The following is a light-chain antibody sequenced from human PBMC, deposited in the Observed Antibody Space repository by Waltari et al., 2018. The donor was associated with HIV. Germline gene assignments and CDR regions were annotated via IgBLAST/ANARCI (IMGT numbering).Light chain of an antibody. V-gene: IGKV3-15*01. CDR1: QNVITN. CDR2: GAY. Sequence: EIVMTQSPATLSVSPGERVTLSCRASQNVITNLAWYQQKPGQAPSLLIYGAYTRASGIPARFTGGGSGSDFTLTINSLQSEDCGLYYCQQYNGWPRTFGQGTKV. CDR3: QQYNGWPRT. J-gene: IGKJ1*01.